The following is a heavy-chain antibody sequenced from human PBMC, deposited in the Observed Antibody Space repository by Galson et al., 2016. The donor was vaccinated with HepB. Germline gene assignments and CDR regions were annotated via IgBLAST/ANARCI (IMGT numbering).Heavy chain of an antibody. Sequence: LSLTCTVSGGSISSSNYYWGWIRQPPGKGLEWIGSIYYTGRTYYNPSLKSRVTISIDTSKNQFSLRLSSVTAADTAVYYCARLFGGGAVDFWGQGTMVTVSS. CDR1: GGSISSSNYY. CDR2: IYYTGRT. J-gene: IGHJ3*01. D-gene: IGHD3-10*02. V-gene: IGHV4-39*01. CDR3: ARLFGGGAVDF.